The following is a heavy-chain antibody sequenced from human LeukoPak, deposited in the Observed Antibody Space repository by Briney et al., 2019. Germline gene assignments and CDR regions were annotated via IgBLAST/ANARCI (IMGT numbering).Heavy chain of an antibody. CDR2: IYHNGRT. V-gene: IGHV4-39*02. Sequence: SETLSPTCNVSGDSISSSSFYWAWIRQPPGKGLEWIGSIYHNGRTYYSPSLKSRVTISVDTSKNHFSLKLSSVSAADTAVYYCARDLSTGYYYYFDYWGQGTLVTVSS. CDR1: GDSISSSSFY. D-gene: IGHD3-22*01. J-gene: IGHJ4*02. CDR3: ARDLSTGYYYYFDY.